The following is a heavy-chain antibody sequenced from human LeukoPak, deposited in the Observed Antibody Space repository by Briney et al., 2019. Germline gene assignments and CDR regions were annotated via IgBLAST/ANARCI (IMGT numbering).Heavy chain of an antibody. J-gene: IGHJ4*02. CDR3: ARGLRYSGSDYNFDY. V-gene: IGHV3-11*05. Sequence: GGSLRLSCAASGFTFSDYYMSWVRQAPGKGLEWVSYISGGGGYTKYADSVKGRLTISRDNARNSLHLQMDSLRAEDTAVYYCARGLRYSGSDYNFDYWGQGTLITVSS. CDR1: GFTFSDYY. D-gene: IGHD3-10*01. CDR2: ISGGGGYT.